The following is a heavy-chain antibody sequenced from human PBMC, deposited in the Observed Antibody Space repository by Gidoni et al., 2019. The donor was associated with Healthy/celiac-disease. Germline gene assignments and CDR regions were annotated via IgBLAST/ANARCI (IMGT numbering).Heavy chain of an antibody. CDR1: GFSLSTSGMC. D-gene: IGHD1-26*01. CDR2: IDWDDDK. CDR3: ARIKVGATTSIWDY. Sequence: QVTLRESGPALVKPTQTLTLTCTFSGFSLSTSGMCVSWIRQPPGKALEWLARIDWDDDKYYSTSLKTRLTLSKDTSKNQVVLTMTNMDPVDTATYYCARIKVGATTSIWDYWGQGTLVTVSS. J-gene: IGHJ4*02. V-gene: IGHV2-70*15.